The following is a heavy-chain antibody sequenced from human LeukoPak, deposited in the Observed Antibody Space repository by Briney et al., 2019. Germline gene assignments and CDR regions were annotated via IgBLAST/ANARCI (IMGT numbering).Heavy chain of an antibody. CDR3: ARGSGRYYYYGVDV. CDR2: IYYSGTTSGST. CDR1: GGSIRSSY. V-gene: IGHV4-59*01. J-gene: IGHJ6*02. D-gene: IGHD7-27*01. Sequence: NTSETLSLTCTVSGGSIRSSYWSWIPQPPGKGLKWIGHIYYSGTTSGSTNYNPSLKSRVTISVDTSKNQFSLQVRSVTAADTAVYYCARGSGRYYYYGVDVWGQGTTVTVSS.